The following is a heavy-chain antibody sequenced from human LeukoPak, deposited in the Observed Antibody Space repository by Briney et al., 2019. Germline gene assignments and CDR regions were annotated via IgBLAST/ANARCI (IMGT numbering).Heavy chain of an antibody. J-gene: IGHJ3*02. Sequence: ASVKVSCKASGYTFGSYGITWVRQAPGQGLEWMGWISGYNGNTNYAQRLQGRVTMTTDTSTTTAYMELRSLRSDDTAVYYCARDLLQWVVRGRSPFDIWGQGTMVTVTS. CDR1: GYTFGSYG. CDR2: ISGYNGNT. D-gene: IGHD6-19*01. CDR3: ARDLLQWVVRGRSPFDI. V-gene: IGHV1-18*01.